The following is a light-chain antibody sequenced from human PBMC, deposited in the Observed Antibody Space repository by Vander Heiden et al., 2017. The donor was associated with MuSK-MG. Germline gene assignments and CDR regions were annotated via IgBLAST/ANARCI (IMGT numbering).Light chain of an antibody. CDR1: QSITSN. J-gene: IGKJ1*01. V-gene: IGKV1-39*01. CDR2: AAS. Sequence: DIQMTQSPSSLSASVGDRVTITCRASQSITSNLNWYQQKPGKAPKVLIYAASSLQSGVPSRFSGSGSGTDFTLTIIRLQPEDFAAYYCQQSYSSPWTFGQGTKVEIK. CDR3: QQSYSSPWT.